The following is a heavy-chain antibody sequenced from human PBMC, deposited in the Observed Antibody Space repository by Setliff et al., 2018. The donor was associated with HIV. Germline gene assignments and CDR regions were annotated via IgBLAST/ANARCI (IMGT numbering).Heavy chain of an antibody. Sequence: WASVKVSCKASGYIFTDYYIHWVRQAPGQGLEWMGAMKPSSDATFYADSVEGRFTISRDNAKNSLYLQMDNLTVDDTAVYFCARGRCSDAACFFDYWGQGTLVTVSS. V-gene: IGHV1-46*04. J-gene: IGHJ4*02. CDR2: MKPSSDAT. CDR1: GYIFTDYY. D-gene: IGHD3-16*01. CDR3: ARGRCSDAACFFDY.